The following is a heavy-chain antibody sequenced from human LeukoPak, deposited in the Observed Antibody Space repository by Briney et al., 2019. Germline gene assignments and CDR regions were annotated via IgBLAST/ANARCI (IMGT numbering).Heavy chain of an antibody. CDR1: GGSLSSYY. D-gene: IGHD2-15*01. J-gene: IGHJ3*02. V-gene: IGHV4-59*01. Sequence: SETLSLTCTVSGGSLSSYYWSWIRQPPGKGLEWIGYIYYSGSTNYNPSLKSRVTISVDTSKNQFSLKLSSVTAADTAVYYCARDSFYCSGGSCYDAFDIWGQGTMVTVSP. CDR3: ARDSFYCSGGSCYDAFDI. CDR2: IYYSGST.